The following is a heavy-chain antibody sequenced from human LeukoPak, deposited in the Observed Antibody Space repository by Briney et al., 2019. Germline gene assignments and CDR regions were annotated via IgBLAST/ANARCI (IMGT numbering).Heavy chain of an antibody. D-gene: IGHD3-22*01. J-gene: IGHJ4*02. CDR1: GGSISSGGYS. CDR2: IYHSGRT. V-gene: IGHV4-30-2*01. Sequence: KPSETLSLTCAVSGGSISSGGYSWSWIRQPPGEGLEWIGYIYHSGRTYYNPSLKSRVTISVDTSKNQFSLKLSSVTAADTAVYYCARVVRNSSGYYPIDYWGQGTLVTVSS. CDR3: ARVVRNSSGYYPIDY.